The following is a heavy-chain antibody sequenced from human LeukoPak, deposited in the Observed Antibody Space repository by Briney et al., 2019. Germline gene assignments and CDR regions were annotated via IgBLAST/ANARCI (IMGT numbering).Heavy chain of an antibody. CDR2: IYYSGST. Sequence: PSETLSLTCTVSGGSISSSSYYWGWIHQPPGKGLEWIGSIYYSGSTYYNPSLKSRVTISVDTSKNQFSLKMSSVTAADTAVYYCARDPPGAIFGEVAFDIWGQGTMVTVSS. V-gene: IGHV4-39*07. D-gene: IGHD3-3*01. CDR3: ARDPPGAIFGEVAFDI. J-gene: IGHJ3*02. CDR1: GGSISSSSYY.